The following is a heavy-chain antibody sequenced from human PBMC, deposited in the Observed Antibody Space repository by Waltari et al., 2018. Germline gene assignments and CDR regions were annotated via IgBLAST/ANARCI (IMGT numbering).Heavy chain of an antibody. CDR1: GDPVTSPNW. CDR3: ARDRGRGLYLDA. CDR2: VLSTGKT. V-gene: IGHV4-4*02. Sequence: QLQLQESGPGLVKPLGTLSLSCAVSGDPVTSPNWWSWVRQSPQRGLEWIGQVLSTGKTNYSPSFASRVTMSLDASNNQFSLKVTSATAADTAVYYCARDRGRGLYLDAWGPGTLVTVSP. D-gene: IGHD2-15*01. J-gene: IGHJ5*02.